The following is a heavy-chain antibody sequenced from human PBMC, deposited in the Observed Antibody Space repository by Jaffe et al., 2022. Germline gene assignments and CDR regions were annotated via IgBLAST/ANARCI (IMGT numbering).Heavy chain of an antibody. CDR2: IYYSGST. CDR1: GGSISSYY. J-gene: IGHJ6*03. D-gene: IGHD1-26*01. CDR3: ASSENYYYMDV. V-gene: IGHV4-59*01. Sequence: QVQLQESGPGLVKPSETLSLTCTVSGGSISSYYWSWIRQPPGKGLEWIGYIYYSGSTNYNPSLKSRVTISVDTSKNQFSLKLSSVTAADTAVYYCASSENYYYMDVWGKGTTVTVSS.